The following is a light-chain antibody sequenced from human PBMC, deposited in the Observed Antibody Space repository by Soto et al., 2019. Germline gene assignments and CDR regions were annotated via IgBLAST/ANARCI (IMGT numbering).Light chain of an antibody. CDR3: AAWDDSLSRVV. CDR1: SSNVGPADA. J-gene: IGLJ3*02. V-gene: IGLV1-47*01. Sequence: QSVLTQPPSISGAPGQRVTISCTGASSNVGPADAVHWYQHIPGTAPKLLIFRNNQRPSGVPDRFSGSKSDTSASLAISGLRSEDEADYFCAAWDDSLSRVVFGGGTKVTVL. CDR2: RNN.